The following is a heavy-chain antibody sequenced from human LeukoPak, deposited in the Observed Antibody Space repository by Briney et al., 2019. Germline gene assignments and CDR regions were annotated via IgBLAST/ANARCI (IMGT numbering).Heavy chain of an antibody. CDR1: GFTFSGYA. Sequence: PGGSLRLSCAASGFTFSGYAMTWVRQAPGKGLEWVSSITGGCDTTYYADSVRGRFTISRDNSKNTLSVQMNSLRAEDTAVYYCAKQRSEVVVAATNYWGQGTLVTVSS. CDR3: AKQRSEVVVAATNY. D-gene: IGHD2-15*01. J-gene: IGHJ4*02. V-gene: IGHV3-23*01. CDR2: ITGGCDTT.